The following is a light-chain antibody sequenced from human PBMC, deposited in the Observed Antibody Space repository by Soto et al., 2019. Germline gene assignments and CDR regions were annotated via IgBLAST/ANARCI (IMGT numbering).Light chain of an antibody. CDR2: GAS. J-gene: IGKJ3*01. CDR3: QQYGRSPFT. V-gene: IGKV3-20*01. CDR1: QSVSSNY. Sequence: EIVMTQSRDTLSLSPGETATLSCRASQSVSSNYVAWFHQKPGQAPRLLIYGASSRATGVPDRFSASGSGTDFTLTISRLEPEDFAVYYCQQYGRSPFTFGPGTKVDI.